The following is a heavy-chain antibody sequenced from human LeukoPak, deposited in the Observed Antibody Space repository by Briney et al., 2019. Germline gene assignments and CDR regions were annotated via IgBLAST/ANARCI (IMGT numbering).Heavy chain of an antibody. CDR2: ISPSGDIT. CDR3: AKESTVTPGSVNWFDP. Sequence: GGSLRLSCAASGFIFSSHGMNWVRQAPGKGLEWVSGISPSGDITYYAESVKGRFTISRDNSKNRLYLKMNSLRAEDTAVYYCAKESTVTPGSVNWFDPWGQGTLVTVSS. CDR1: GFIFSSHG. D-gene: IGHD4-17*01. V-gene: IGHV3-23*01. J-gene: IGHJ5*02.